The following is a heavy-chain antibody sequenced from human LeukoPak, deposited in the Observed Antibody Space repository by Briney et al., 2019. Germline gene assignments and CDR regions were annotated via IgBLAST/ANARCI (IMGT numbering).Heavy chain of an antibody. CDR3: ARRAGDYSHPYDY. Sequence: PGGSLRLSCTVSGFTVSSNSMSWVRQAPGKGLEWVSFIYSGGSTHNSDSVKGRFTISRDNSMNTLYLQMNSLRAEDTAVYYCARRAGDYSHPYDYWGQGTLVTVSS. D-gene: IGHD3-22*01. V-gene: IGHV3-53*01. CDR2: IYSGGST. CDR1: GFTVSSNS. J-gene: IGHJ4*02.